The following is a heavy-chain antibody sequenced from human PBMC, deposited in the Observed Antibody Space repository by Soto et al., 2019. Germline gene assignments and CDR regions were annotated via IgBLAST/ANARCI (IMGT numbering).Heavy chain of an antibody. D-gene: IGHD3-10*01. J-gene: IGHJ6*02. CDR1: GGTFSSYA. Sequence: QVQLVQSGAEVKKLGSSVKVSCKASGGTFSSYAISWVRQAPGQGLEWMGGIIPIFGTANYAQKFQGRVTITADESTSTAYMELSSLRSEDTAVYYCARHYGSGPFYYYYYGMDVWGQGTTVTVSS. CDR3: ARHYGSGPFYYYYYGMDV. V-gene: IGHV1-69*01. CDR2: IIPIFGTA.